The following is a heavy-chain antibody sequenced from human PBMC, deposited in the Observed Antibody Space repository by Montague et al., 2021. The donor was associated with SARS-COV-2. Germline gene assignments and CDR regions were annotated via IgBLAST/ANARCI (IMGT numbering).Heavy chain of an antibody. Sequence: SVKVSCKVSEYSLSEFSLQMRWVRQAPGKGLEWMGEFDSEDGETTYAQKFQGRVTMTEDRSTDPVYMELSSLRSDDTAVYYCATLGLEVITYAFAIWGQGTMVTVSS. CDR1: EYSLSEFS. V-gene: IGHV1-24*01. CDR2: FDSEDGET. J-gene: IGHJ3*02. CDR3: ATLGLEVITYAFAI. D-gene: IGHD3-22*01.